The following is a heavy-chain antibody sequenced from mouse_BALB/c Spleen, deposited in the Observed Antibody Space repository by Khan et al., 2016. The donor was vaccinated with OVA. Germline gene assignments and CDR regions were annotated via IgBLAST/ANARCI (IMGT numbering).Heavy chain of an antibody. Sequence: VQLQQSGAELVKPGASVKLSCKASGYTFTSYYIYWVKQRPGQGLEWIGGINPSNGGTYFNEKFESKATLTVDKSSSTAFMQVSSMTSEDSAVYSWPRSGWAAFAYWGQGTLVTVSA. CDR1: GYTFTSYY. D-gene: IGHD1-1*02. V-gene: IGHV1S81*02. CDR2: INPSNGGT. J-gene: IGHJ3*01. CDR3: PRSGWAAFAY.